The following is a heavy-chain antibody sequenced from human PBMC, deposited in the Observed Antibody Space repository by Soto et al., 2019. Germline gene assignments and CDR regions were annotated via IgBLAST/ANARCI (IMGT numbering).Heavy chain of an antibody. CDR2: ISAYNGNT. D-gene: IGHD1-26*01. V-gene: IGHV1-18*01. J-gene: IGHJ3*02. CDR1: GYTFTSYG. CDR3: ASPWELLSDAFDI. Sequence: ASVKVSCKASGYTFTSYGISWVRQAPGQGLEWMGWISAYNGNTNYAQKLQGRVTMTTDTSTSTAYMELRSLRSDDTAVCYCASPWELLSDAFDIWGQGTMVTVSS.